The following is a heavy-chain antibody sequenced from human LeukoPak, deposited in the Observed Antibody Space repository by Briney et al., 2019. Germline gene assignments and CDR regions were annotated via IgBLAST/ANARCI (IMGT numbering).Heavy chain of an antibody. J-gene: IGHJ4*02. D-gene: IGHD3-10*01. V-gene: IGHV3-23*01. Sequence: GGSLRLSCAASGFSISNNGISWVRQAPGKRLEGVSGISGSGDVTLYADSVKARFTISRDNSKNTLYLKMRSLRPEDSGLYYFVKWGGFGHYGGQGTLVTVSS. CDR2: ISGSGDVT. CDR3: VKWGGFGHY. CDR1: GFSISNNG.